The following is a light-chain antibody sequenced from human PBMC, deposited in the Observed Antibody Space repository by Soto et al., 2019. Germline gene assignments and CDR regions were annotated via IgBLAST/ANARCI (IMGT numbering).Light chain of an antibody. CDR2: FNIDGSH. CDR1: SGHTTYA. J-gene: IGLJ3*02. Sequence: QLVLTQSPSTSASLGASVKLTGTLTSGHTTYAITWHQQQPEKGPRYLMRFNIDGSHSKGDGIPDRFSGSSSGAERYLTIYNLQSEDEADYYCQTWGTGVHWVFGDGNKLTVL. V-gene: IGLV4-69*02. CDR3: QTWGTGVHWV.